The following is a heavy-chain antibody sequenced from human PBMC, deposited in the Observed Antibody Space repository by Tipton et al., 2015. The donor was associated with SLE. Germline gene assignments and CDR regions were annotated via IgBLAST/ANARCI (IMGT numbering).Heavy chain of an antibody. D-gene: IGHD2-2*01. CDR1: GGSISSGGYY. Sequence: LRLSCTVSGGSISSGGYYWSWIRQHPGKGLEWIRYNYYSGSTYYNPSLKSRLTISLDTSNNQFSLKLSSVTAADTAVYYCARGAVPATICDAFDIWRQGTMVTASS. V-gene: IGHV4-31*02. CDR3: ARGAVPATICDAFDI. CDR2: NYYSGST. J-gene: IGHJ3*02.